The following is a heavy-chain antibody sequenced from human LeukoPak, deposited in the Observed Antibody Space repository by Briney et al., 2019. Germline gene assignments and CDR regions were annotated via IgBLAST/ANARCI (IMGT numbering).Heavy chain of an antibody. V-gene: IGHV5-51*01. Sequence: GESLKISCKGSGYSFTSYWIGWVRQMPGKGLEWMGIIYPSDSDARYSPSFQGQVTISADKSISTAYLQWSSLKASETAMYYCARRSSGWYQDYWGQGTLVTVSS. J-gene: IGHJ4*02. CDR1: GYSFTSYW. CDR2: IYPSDSDA. D-gene: IGHD6-19*01. CDR3: ARRSSGWYQDY.